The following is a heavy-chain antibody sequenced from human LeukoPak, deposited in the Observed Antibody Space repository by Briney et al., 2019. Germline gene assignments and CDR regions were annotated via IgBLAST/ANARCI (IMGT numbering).Heavy chain of an antibody. V-gene: IGHV5-51*01. CDR2: IYLCDSDT. D-gene: IGHD6-13*01. CDR3: SRLRPYSYSVSWYLDY. J-gene: IGHJ4*02. CDR1: GYSFTSYW. Sequence: GESLKISCKGSGYSFTSYWIGWVRQMPGKGLEWMGIIYLCDSDTRYRPSFQGQVTISADKSIRTAYLQWSRLNAAATALYSGSRLRPYSYSVSWYLDYWGQGTLVTVSS.